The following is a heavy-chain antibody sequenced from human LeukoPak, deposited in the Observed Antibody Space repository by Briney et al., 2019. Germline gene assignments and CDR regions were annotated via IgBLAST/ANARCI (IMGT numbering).Heavy chain of an antibody. J-gene: IGHJ6*03. CDR3: ARQAGASSYYYYYMDV. Sequence: PSETLSLTCSVSGGSISSSNYYWGWIRQPPGKGLEWIGSIYYSGSTYYNPSLKSRVTISVDTSKNQFSLKLSSVTAADTAVYYCARQAGASSYYYYYMDVWGKGTTVTVSS. V-gene: IGHV4-39*01. CDR2: IYYSGST. D-gene: IGHD3-10*01. CDR1: GGSISSSNYY.